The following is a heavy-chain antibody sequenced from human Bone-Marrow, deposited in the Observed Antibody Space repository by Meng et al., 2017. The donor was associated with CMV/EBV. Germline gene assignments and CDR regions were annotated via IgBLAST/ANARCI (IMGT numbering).Heavy chain of an antibody. CDR1: GYRLTDNY. CDR2: INPKSGGT. Sequence: KASGYRLTDNYIHWVRQAPGQGLEWMGWINPKSGGTNYAQVFQGRVTMTRDTSISTAYMELSRLRSDDTAVYYCGRVDSGSYTYFDHWGQGTLVTVSS. D-gene: IGHD1-26*01. CDR3: GRVDSGSYTYFDH. V-gene: IGHV1-2*02. J-gene: IGHJ4*02.